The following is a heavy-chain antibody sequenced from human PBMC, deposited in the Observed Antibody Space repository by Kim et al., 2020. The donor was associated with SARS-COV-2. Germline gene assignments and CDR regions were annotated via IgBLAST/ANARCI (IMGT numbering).Heavy chain of an antibody. CDR3: ARVPYGDYPNYYYYGMDV. D-gene: IGHD4-17*01. V-gene: IGHV4-39*07. Sequence: KSRVTISVDTSTNQFSLKLSSVTAADTAVYYCARVPYGDYPNYYYYGMDVWGQGTTVTVSS. J-gene: IGHJ6*02.